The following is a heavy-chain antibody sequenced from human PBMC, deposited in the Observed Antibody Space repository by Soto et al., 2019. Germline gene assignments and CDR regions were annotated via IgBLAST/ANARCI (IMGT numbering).Heavy chain of an antibody. J-gene: IGHJ3*02. Sequence: GGSLRLSCATSGFTLSSYSLNLVRQAPGKGLEGVSYISSSSSTIYYADSVKGRFTISRDNAKNSLYLQMNSLRAEDTAVYYCARTKSPYCSGGSCYPDAFDIWGQGTMVTVSS. V-gene: IGHV3-48*01. D-gene: IGHD2-15*01. CDR1: GFTLSSYS. CDR2: ISSSSSTI. CDR3: ARTKSPYCSGGSCYPDAFDI.